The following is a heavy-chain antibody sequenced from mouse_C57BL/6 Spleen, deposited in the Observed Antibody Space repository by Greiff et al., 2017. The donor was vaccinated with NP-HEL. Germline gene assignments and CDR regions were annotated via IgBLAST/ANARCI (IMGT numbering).Heavy chain of an antibody. D-gene: IGHD4-1*01. Sequence: EVKLMESGGGLVKPGGSLKLSCAASGFTFSDYGMHWVRQAPEKGLEWVAYISSGSSTIYYADTVKGRFTISRDNAKNTLFLQMTSLRSEDTAMYYCARSNWDVGFDYWGQGTTLTVSS. CDR3: ARSNWDVGFDY. V-gene: IGHV5-17*01. CDR2: ISSGSSTI. CDR1: GFTFSDYG. J-gene: IGHJ2*01.